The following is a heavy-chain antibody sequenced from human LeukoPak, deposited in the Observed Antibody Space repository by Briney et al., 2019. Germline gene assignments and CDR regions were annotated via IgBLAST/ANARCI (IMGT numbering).Heavy chain of an antibody. CDR3: AREGDPYIVVVPAATGY. V-gene: IGHV1-2*02. J-gene: IGHJ4*02. CDR2: INPNSGDT. Sequence: ASVKVSCKASGYTFTGYYMHWVRQAPGQGLEWMGWINPNSGDTNYAQKFQGRVTMTRDTSISTAYMELSRLRSDDTAVYYCAREGDPYIVVVPAATGYWGQGTLVTVSS. D-gene: IGHD2-2*01. CDR1: GYTFTGYY.